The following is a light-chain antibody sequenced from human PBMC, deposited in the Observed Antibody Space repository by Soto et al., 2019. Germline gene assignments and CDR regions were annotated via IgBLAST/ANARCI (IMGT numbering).Light chain of an antibody. CDR3: QQYGSSPLT. Sequence: GLAQSPGTLSLSPGERATLSCGASHSVSSSYLAWYQQKPGLAPRLLIYDASSRATGIPDRFSGSGSGTDFTLTISRLEPEDFAVYYCQQYGSSPLTFGGGTKVDIK. V-gene: IGKV3D-20*01. J-gene: IGKJ4*01. CDR1: HSVSSSY. CDR2: DAS.